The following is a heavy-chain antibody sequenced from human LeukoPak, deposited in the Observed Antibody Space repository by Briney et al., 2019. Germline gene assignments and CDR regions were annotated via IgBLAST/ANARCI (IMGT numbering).Heavy chain of an antibody. J-gene: IGHJ4*02. CDR2: IYYSGST. D-gene: IGHD2-15*01. V-gene: IGHV4-39*01. Sequence: PSETLSLTCTVSGGSISSSSYYWGWIRQPPGKGPEWIGSIYYSGSTYYNPSLKNRVTISVDTSKNQFSLKLSSVTAAGTAVYYCARQTVVAATLDYWGQGTLVTVSS. CDR1: GGSISSSSYY. CDR3: ARQTVVAATLDY.